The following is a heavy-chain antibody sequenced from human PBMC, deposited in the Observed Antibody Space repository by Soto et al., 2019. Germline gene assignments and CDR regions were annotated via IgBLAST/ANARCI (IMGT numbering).Heavy chain of an antibody. V-gene: IGHV4-59*08. Sequence: QVQLQESGPGLVKPSETLSLTCTVSGGSISSYYWIWIRQPPGKGLEWIGYIYYSGSTNYNPSLMSRVTRSVDASKNQFSLKLSCVTAADTAVYYCARSHYYGTPFDYWGQGTLVTVSS. CDR2: IYYSGST. J-gene: IGHJ4*02. D-gene: IGHD3-10*01. CDR3: ARSHYYGTPFDY. CDR1: GGSISSYY.